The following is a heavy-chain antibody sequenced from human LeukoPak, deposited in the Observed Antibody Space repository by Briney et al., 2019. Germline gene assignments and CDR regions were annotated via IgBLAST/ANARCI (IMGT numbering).Heavy chain of an antibody. CDR3: ARDRALYYDLNWFDP. CDR2: ISAYNGNT. Sequence: ASVKVSCKASGYTFTSYGISWVRQAPEQGLERMGWISAYNGNTNYAQKLQGRVTMTADTSTSTAYMELRSLRSDDTAVYYCARDRALYYDLNWFDPWGQGTLVTVSS. V-gene: IGHV1-18*01. D-gene: IGHD3-3*01. CDR1: GYTFTSYG. J-gene: IGHJ5*02.